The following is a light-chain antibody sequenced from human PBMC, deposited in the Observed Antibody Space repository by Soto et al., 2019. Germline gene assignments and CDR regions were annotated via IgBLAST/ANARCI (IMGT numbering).Light chain of an antibody. CDR2: VVS. CDR3: SSYTSSDTPYV. Sequence: QSALTQPASVSGSPGQSITISCTGTSSDVGGYNYVSWYQQHPDKAPKLMIYVVSNRPSGVSNRFSGSKSGNTATLTIYGLXXXXXXXYYCSSYTSSDTPYVFGTGTK. CDR1: SSDVGGYNY. V-gene: IGLV2-14*01. J-gene: IGLJ1*01.